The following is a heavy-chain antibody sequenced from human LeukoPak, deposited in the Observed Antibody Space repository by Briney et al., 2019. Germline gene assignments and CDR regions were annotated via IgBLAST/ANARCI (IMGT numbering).Heavy chain of an antibody. Sequence: GGSLRLSCVASGLTVSNNYMNWVRQAPGKGLEWVAVISYDGSNKYYADSVKGRFTISRDNSKNTLYLQMNSLRAEDTAVYYCAGMATGFDYWGQGTLVTVSS. CDR2: ISYDGSNK. D-gene: IGHD5-24*01. V-gene: IGHV3-30-3*01. J-gene: IGHJ4*02. CDR3: AGMATGFDY. CDR1: GLTVSNNY.